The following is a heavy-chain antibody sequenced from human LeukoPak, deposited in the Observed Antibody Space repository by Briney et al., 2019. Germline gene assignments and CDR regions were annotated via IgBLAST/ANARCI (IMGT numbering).Heavy chain of an antibody. CDR2: INHIGSI. D-gene: IGHD6-13*01. Sequence: SETLSLTCAVYGGSFRGYYWSWIRQPPGKGLEWIGEINHIGSINYNPSLRSRVTKSVDTSKNQFSLKLSSVAAADTAVYYCATRDFGRRQQLIWGQGTLVTVSS. J-gene: IGHJ4*02. CDR1: GGSFRGYY. V-gene: IGHV4-34*01. CDR3: ATRDFGRRQQLI.